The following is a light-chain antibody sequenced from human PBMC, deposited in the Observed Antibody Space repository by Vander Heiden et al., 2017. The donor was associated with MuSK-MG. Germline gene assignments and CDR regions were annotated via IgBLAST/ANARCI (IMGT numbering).Light chain of an antibody. Sequence: EIVLTQSPGTLPLSPGERATLSCRASQSVSSNYLAWYQQKPGQAPRLLIYGASSRATGIPDRFGGSGSGTDFTLTISRLEPEDSGVYSCQQYGNSPPTFGQGTKVEIK. CDR2: GAS. J-gene: IGKJ1*01. V-gene: IGKV3-20*01. CDR1: QSVSSNY. CDR3: QQYGNSPPT.